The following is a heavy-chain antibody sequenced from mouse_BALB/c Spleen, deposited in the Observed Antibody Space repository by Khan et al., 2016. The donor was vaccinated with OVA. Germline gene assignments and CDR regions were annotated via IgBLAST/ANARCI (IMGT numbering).Heavy chain of an antibody. Sequence: QVQLQQSGTELVKPGASVKLSCKASGYTFTSYDINWVRQRPEQGLEWIGWIFPGHGSTKYNEKFKGKATLTTDKSSSTAYMQLSRLTSEDSAGYFCARLGYYGSSYGFAYWGQGTLVTVSA. CDR1: GYTFTSYD. CDR3: ARLGYYGSSYGFAY. D-gene: IGHD1-1*01. J-gene: IGHJ3*01. CDR2: IFPGHGST. V-gene: IGHV1-85*01.